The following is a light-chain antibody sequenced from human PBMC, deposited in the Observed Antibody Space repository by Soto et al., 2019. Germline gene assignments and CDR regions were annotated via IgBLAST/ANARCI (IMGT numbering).Light chain of an antibody. CDR2: ASS. V-gene: IGKV1-8*01. CDR3: QQYYGYPHT. Sequence: AIRMTQSPSSFSASTGDRVTITCRARQDIANYVAWYQQKPGEAPNLLIYASSTLQSGVPSRFSGSGSGTDFTLTVSCLQSEDLATYYRQQYYGYPHTFGQGTKLEIK. J-gene: IGKJ2*01. CDR1: QDIANY.